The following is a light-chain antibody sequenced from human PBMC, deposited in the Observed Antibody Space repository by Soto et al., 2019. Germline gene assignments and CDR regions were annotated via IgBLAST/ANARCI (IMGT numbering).Light chain of an antibody. CDR1: SSDVGGYNY. V-gene: IGLV2-14*03. CDR3: NSYASVNSPVL. Sequence: QSVLTQPASLSGSPGQSITISCTGTSSDVGGYNYVSWYQQHPGKAPRLMIYGVSNLPLGVSYRFSGSKSGNTASLTISGLQSEDEADYYCNSYASVNSPVLFGGGTKLTVL. J-gene: IGLJ2*01. CDR2: GVS.